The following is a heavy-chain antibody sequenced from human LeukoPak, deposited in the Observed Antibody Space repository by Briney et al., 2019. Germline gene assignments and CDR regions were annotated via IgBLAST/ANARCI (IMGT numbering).Heavy chain of an antibody. CDR1: GFTFSSYA. D-gene: IGHD6-19*01. V-gene: IGHV3-30-3*01. CDR3: ARRAPAVAGPDSVFDY. Sequence: GGSLRLSCAASGFTFSSYAMHWVRQAPGKGLEWVAVISYDGSNKYYADSVKGRFTISRDNSKNTLYLQMNSLRAEDTAVYYCARRAPAVAGPDSVFDYWGQGTLVTVS. J-gene: IGHJ4*02. CDR2: ISYDGSNK.